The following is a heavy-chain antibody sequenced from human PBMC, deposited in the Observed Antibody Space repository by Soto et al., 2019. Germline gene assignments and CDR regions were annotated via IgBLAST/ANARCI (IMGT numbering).Heavy chain of an antibody. V-gene: IGHV3-48*03. J-gene: IGHJ6*02. CDR2: ISSSGSTI. CDR3: ASVPAANYYYYGMDV. Sequence: EVQLVESGGGLVQPGGSLRLSCAASGFTFSSYEMNWVRQAPGKGLEWVSYISSSGSTIYYADSVKGRFTISRDNAKNSLYLQMNSLRAEDTAVYYGASVPAANYYYYGMDVWGQGTTVTVFS. CDR1: GFTFSSYE. D-gene: IGHD2-2*01.